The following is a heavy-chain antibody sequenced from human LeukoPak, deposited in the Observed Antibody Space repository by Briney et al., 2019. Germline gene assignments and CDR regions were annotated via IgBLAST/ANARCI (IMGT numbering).Heavy chain of an antibody. V-gene: IGHV3-23*01. Sequence: GGSLRLSCAASGFTFSNYAMTWVRQAPGKGLEWVSAISTSGGSTNYADSVKGRFTISRDNSKNTLYLQMNSLRAEDTAVYYCAKELNPPYRYSDWPYWFDPWGQGTLVTVSS. CDR1: GFTFSNYA. CDR2: ISTSGGST. D-gene: IGHD3-9*01. J-gene: IGHJ5*02. CDR3: AKELNPPYRYSDWPYWFDP.